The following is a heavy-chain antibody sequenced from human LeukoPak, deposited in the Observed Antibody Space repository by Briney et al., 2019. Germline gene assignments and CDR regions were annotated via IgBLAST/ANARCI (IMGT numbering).Heavy chain of an antibody. Sequence: GGSLRLSCAASGFTFSSYSMNWVRQAPGKGLEWVSYISSSSSTIYYADSVKGRFTISRDNAKNSLYLQMNSLRAEDTAVYYCARGALGVELDYWGQGTLVTVSS. J-gene: IGHJ4*02. CDR3: ARGALGVELDY. D-gene: IGHD2-8*01. V-gene: IGHV3-48*01. CDR1: GFTFSSYS. CDR2: ISSSSSTI.